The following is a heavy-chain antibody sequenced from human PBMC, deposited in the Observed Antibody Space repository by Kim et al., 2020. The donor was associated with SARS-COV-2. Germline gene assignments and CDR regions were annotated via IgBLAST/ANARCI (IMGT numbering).Heavy chain of an antibody. J-gene: IGHJ4*02. V-gene: IGHV5-51*01. CDR1: GYSFTSYW. Sequence: GESLKISCKGSGYSFTSYWIGWVRQMPGKGLEWMGIIYPGDSDTRYSPSFQGQVTISADKSISTAYLQWSSLKASDTAMYYCARLGVDIVATIGAPSERGPYYFDYWGQGTLVTVSS. CDR3: ARLGVDIVATIGAPSERGPYYFDY. D-gene: IGHD5-12*01. CDR2: IYPGDSDT.